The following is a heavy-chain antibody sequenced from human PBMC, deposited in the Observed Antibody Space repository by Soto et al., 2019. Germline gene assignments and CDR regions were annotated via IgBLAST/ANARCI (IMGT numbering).Heavy chain of an antibody. D-gene: IGHD3-22*01. Sequence: QVQLVQSGAEVKKPGASVKVSCKASGYTFTSYAMHWVRQAHGQRLEWMGWINAGNGNTKYSQKFQGRVTITRDTSASTAYMELSSLRSEDTAVYYCARAQYYYDSSGPPVAFDIWGQGTMVTVSS. CDR1: GYTFTSYA. CDR3: ARAQYYYDSSGPPVAFDI. J-gene: IGHJ3*02. CDR2: INAGNGNT. V-gene: IGHV1-3*01.